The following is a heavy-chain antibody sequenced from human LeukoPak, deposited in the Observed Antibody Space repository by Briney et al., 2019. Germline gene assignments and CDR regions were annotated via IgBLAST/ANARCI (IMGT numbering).Heavy chain of an antibody. CDR1: GASISNTNYY. Sequence: KPSETLSLTCTVSGASISNTNYYWGWIRQPPGKGLEWIGSIYYSGSTYYNPSLKSRVTISVDTSKNQFSLNLSSVTAADTAVYYCARILSGNALGDYWGQGTLVTVSS. J-gene: IGHJ4*02. V-gene: IGHV4-39*07. CDR3: ARILSGNALGDY. CDR2: IYYSGST. D-gene: IGHD4-23*01.